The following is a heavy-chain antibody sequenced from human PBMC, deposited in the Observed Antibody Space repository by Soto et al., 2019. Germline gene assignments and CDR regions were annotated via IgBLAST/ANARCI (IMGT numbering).Heavy chain of an antibody. V-gene: IGHV1-3*01. CDR2: INAGNGNT. Sequence: GASVKVSCKASGYTFTSYAMHWVRQAPGQRLEWMGWINAGNGNTKYSQKFQGRVTITRDTSASTAYMELSSLRSEDTAVYYCARDDVVVVAATEREMLDYWGQGTLVTVSS. D-gene: IGHD2-15*01. J-gene: IGHJ4*02. CDR1: GYTFTSYA. CDR3: ARDDVVVVAATEREMLDY.